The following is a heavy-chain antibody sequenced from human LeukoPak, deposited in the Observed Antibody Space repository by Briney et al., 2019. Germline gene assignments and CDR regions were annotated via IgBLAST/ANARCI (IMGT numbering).Heavy chain of an antibody. V-gene: IGHV3-7*01. CDR3: ARVGLKGYYYDSSGYYYVKRLGGAFDI. Sequence: PGGSLRLSCAASGFTFSSYWMSWVRQAPGKGLEWVANIKQDGSEKYYVDSVKGRFTISRDNAKNSLYLQMNSLRAEDTAVYHCARVGLKGYYYDSSGYYYVKRLGGAFDIWGQGTMVTVSS. CDR2: IKQDGSEK. D-gene: IGHD3-22*01. CDR1: GFTFSSYW. J-gene: IGHJ3*02.